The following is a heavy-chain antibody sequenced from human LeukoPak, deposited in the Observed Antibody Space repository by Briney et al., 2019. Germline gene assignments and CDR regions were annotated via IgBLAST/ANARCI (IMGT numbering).Heavy chain of an antibody. CDR3: ARASGYDFWSGYYSYYFDY. CDR2: FDPEDGET. Sequence: ASVKVSCKVSGYTLTELSMHWVRQAPGKGLEWMGGFDPEDGETIYAQKFQGWVTMTRDTSISTAYMELSRLRSDDTAVYYCARASGYDFWSGYYSYYFDYWGQGTLVTVSS. CDR1: GYTLTELS. J-gene: IGHJ4*02. D-gene: IGHD3-3*01. V-gene: IGHV1-24*01.